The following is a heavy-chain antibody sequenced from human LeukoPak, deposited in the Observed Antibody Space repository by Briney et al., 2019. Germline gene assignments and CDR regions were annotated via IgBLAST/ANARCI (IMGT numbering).Heavy chain of an antibody. V-gene: IGHV1-18*01. CDR3: ARDFGSYYDSSGYYKPRFDY. Sequence: ASVKVSCKASGYTFSTYGISCVRQAPGQGLEWMGWISAYNGNTNYAQKLQGRVTMTTDTSTNTAYMELRSLRSDDTAVYYCARDFGSYYDSSGYYKPRFDYWGQGTLVTVSS. D-gene: IGHD3-22*01. CDR1: GYTFSTYG. J-gene: IGHJ4*02. CDR2: ISAYNGNT.